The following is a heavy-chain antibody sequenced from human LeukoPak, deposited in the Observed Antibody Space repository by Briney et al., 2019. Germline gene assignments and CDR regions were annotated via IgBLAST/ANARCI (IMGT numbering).Heavy chain of an antibody. CDR2: IYPGDSDT. D-gene: IGHD6-13*01. V-gene: IGHV5-51*01. CDR3: ARHGVAAAGTPLDYYYGMDV. J-gene: IGHJ6*02. CDR1: GYSFTSYW. Sequence: GESLKISCKGSGYSFTSYWIGWVRQMPGKGLEWMGIIYPGDSDTRYSPSFQGQVTISAEKSISTAYLKWSSLKASDTAMYYCARHGVAAAGTPLDYYYGMDVWGQGTTVTVSS.